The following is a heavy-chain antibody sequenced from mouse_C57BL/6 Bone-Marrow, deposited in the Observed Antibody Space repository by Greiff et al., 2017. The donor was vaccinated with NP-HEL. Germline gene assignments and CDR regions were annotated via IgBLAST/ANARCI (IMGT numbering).Heavy chain of an antibody. CDR1: GYTFTDYY. CDR3: ARSFYDGYYWFAY. J-gene: IGHJ3*01. Sequence: VQLQQSGPELVKPGASVKISCKASGYTFTDYYMNWVKQSHGKSLEWIGDINPNNGGTSYNQKFKGKATLTVDKSSSTAYMELRSLTSEDSAVYYCARSFYDGYYWFAYWGQGTLVTVSA. V-gene: IGHV1-26*01. D-gene: IGHD2-3*01. CDR2: INPNNGGT.